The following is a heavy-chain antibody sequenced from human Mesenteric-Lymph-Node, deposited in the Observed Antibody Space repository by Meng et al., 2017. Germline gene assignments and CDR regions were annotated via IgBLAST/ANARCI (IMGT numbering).Heavy chain of an antibody. D-gene: IGHD4-11*01. CDR3: VRVRQYSFDY. V-gene: IGHV3-72*01. CDR1: GFTFSSNW. J-gene: IGHJ4*02. Sequence: GESLKISCAASGFTFSSNWMCWVRQAPGKGLEWVGRTRNKANSYTTEYAASVKGRFTISRDDSKNSLYLQMNSLKTEDTAVYYCVRVRQYSFDYWGRGTLVTVSS. CDR2: TRNKANSYTT.